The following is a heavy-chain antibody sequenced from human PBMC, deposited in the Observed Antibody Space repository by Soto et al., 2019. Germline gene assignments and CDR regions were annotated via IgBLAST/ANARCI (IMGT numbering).Heavy chain of an antibody. D-gene: IGHD5-12*01. Sequence: GGSLRLSCAASGFTFSSYAMHWVRQAPGKGLEWVAVISYDGSNKYYADSVKGRFTISRDNSKNTLYLQMNSLRAEDTAVYYCAIESGYDRGHYYYGMDVWGQGTTVTVSS. J-gene: IGHJ6*02. CDR2: ISYDGSNK. V-gene: IGHV3-30-3*01. CDR1: GFTFSSYA. CDR3: AIESGYDRGHYYYGMDV.